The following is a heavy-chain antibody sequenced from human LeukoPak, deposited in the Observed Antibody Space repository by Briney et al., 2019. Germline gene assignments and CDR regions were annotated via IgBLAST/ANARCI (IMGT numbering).Heavy chain of an antibody. V-gene: IGHV1-69*05. D-gene: IGHD1-7*01. CDR1: GGTFSSYA. CDR3: NWNSVGYYYYYMDV. J-gene: IGHJ6*03. Sequence: GSSVKVSCKASGGTFSSYAISWVRQAPGQGLEWMGGIIPIFGTANYAQKFQGRVTITTDESTSTAYMELSSLRSEDTAVYYCNWNSVGYYYYYMDVWGKGTTVTVSS. CDR2: IIPIFGTA.